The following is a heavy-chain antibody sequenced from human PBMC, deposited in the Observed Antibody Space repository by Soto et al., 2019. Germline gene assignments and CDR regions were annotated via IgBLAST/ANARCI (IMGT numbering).Heavy chain of an antibody. CDR1: GFTFSSYG. Sequence: GGSLRLSCAASGFTFSSYGMHWVRQAPGKGLEWVAVIWYDGSNNYYANFVKGRFTISRDNSKNTLYLQMNSLRADDTAVYYCARVACTNGVCYTASPHYYYGMDVWGQGTTVTVSS. D-gene: IGHD2-8*01. J-gene: IGHJ6*02. CDR2: IWYDGSNN. CDR3: ARVACTNGVCYTASPHYYYGMDV. V-gene: IGHV3-33*01.